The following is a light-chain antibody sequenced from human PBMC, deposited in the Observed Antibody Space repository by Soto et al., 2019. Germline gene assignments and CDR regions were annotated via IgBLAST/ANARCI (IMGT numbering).Light chain of an antibody. V-gene: IGLV2-14*03. CDR3: TSYTTRRLYV. J-gene: IGLJ1*01. CDR1: RSTVGAYGD. CDR2: AGG. Sequence: QSPPTEPASVAASPRQSITISRTGTRSTVGAYGDLSSYQQHPGIAPKLRIYAGGDRPAGVCTCLSAFKSGRTYYLPLSELQAEGEGDYYCTSYTTRRLYVFGSGTQVTVL.